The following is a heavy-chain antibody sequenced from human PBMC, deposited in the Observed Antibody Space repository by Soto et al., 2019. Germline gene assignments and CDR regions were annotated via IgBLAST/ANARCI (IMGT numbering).Heavy chain of an antibody. CDR3: AKGGHSTHYVGVAGEFDY. CDR1: GFTFSTCA. Sequence: EVQLLESGGGLVQPGGSLRLSCAASGFTFSTCAMSWVRQAPGKGLEWVSGVSAGGSSTYFADSVKGRFTISRDNAKNTLHLQMNRQRAEDAAVYYCAKGGHSTHYVGVAGEFDYWGQGTLVTVSS. V-gene: IGHV3-23*01. D-gene: IGHD6-19*01. J-gene: IGHJ4*02. CDR2: VSAGGSST.